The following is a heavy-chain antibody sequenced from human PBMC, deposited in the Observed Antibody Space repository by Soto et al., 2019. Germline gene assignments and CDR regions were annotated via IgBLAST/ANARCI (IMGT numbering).Heavy chain of an antibody. V-gene: IGHV1-18*04. CDR2: ISAYNGNT. CDR3: ARDGVRKVVTMVRGVTQFDP. D-gene: IGHD3-10*01. Sequence: QVQLVQSGAEVKKPGASVKVSCKASGYTFTSYGISWVRQAPGQGLEWMGWISAYNGNTNYAQKLQGRDTMTPDPSKSTAYMELRSLRSDDTAVYYCARDGVRKVVTMVRGVTQFDPWGQGTLVTVAS. J-gene: IGHJ5*02. CDR1: GYTFTSYG.